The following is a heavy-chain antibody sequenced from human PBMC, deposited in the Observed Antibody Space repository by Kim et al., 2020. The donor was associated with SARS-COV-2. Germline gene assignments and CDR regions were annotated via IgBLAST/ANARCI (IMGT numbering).Heavy chain of an antibody. D-gene: IGHD3-16*01. CDR1: GHFFTRDS. J-gene: IGHJ4*02. CDR3: LGGFYFDY. V-gene: IGHV1-3*01. CDR2: IDCGNGNT. Sequence: ASVKVSCKTSGHFFTRDSIHCVRQAPGQGLEWMGGIDCGNGNTRYSQKFQGRVTFTTDTSASTAYMELSFLRSEDSAVYYCLGGFYFDYWGQGTLVTVSS.